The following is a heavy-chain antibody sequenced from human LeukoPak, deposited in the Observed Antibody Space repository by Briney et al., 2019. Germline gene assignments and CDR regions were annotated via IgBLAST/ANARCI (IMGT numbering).Heavy chain of an antibody. Sequence: GESLKISCKGSGYSFTSYWIGWVRQMPGKGLEWMGIIYPGDSDTRYSPSFQGQVTISADKSISTAYLQWSSLKASDTAMYYCARLSCSSTSCYPSYYYYYMDVWGKGTTVTISS. CDR2: IYPGDSDT. J-gene: IGHJ6*03. CDR1: GYSFTSYW. V-gene: IGHV5-51*01. D-gene: IGHD2-2*01. CDR3: ARLSCSSTSCYPSYYYYYMDV.